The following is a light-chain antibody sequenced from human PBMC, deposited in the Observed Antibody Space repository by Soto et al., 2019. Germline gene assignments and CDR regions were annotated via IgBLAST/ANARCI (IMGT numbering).Light chain of an antibody. CDR1: SSDVGRYNY. CDR3: CSYAGGYIFD. V-gene: IGLV2-11*01. Sequence: QSVLTQPRSVSGSPGQSVTISCTGTSSDVGRYNYVSWYQQHPGKAPKLIIYDVTKRPSGVPDRFSGSKSGNTASLTISGLQAEDEVDYYCCSYAGGYIFDVGTGTKVTVL. CDR2: DVT. J-gene: IGLJ1*01.